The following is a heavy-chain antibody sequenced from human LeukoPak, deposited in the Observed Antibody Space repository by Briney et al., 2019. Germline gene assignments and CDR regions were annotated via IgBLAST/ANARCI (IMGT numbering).Heavy chain of an antibody. CDR3: ARRAGEYSHPYDY. D-gene: IGHD2-15*01. V-gene: IGHV3-53*01. CDR1: GFTVSSNY. Sequence: GGSLRLSCAASGFTVSSNYMSWVRQAPGKGLEWVSFIYSGGNTHYSDSVKGRFTLSRDNSKNTLYLQMNSLRAEDTAIYYCARRAGEYSHPYDYWGQGTLVTVSS. CDR2: IYSGGNT. J-gene: IGHJ4*02.